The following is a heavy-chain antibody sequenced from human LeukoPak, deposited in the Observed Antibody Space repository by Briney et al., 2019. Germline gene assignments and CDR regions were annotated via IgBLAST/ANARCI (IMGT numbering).Heavy chain of an antibody. CDR3: AGYYDILTGYFFPHY. D-gene: IGHD3-9*01. CDR2: IRYDGSNK. CDR1: GFTFSSYG. Sequence: GGSLRLSCAASGFTFSSYGMHWVRQAPGKGLEWVAFIRYDGSNKYYADSVKGRFTISRDNSKNTLYLQMNSLRAEDTAVYYCAGYYDILTGYFFPHYWGQGTLVTVSS. J-gene: IGHJ4*02. V-gene: IGHV3-30*02.